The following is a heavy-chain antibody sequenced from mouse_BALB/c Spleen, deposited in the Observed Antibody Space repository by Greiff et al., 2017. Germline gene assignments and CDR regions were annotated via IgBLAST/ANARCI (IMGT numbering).Heavy chain of an antibody. V-gene: IGHV5-6-2*01. D-gene: IGHD2-4*01. Sequence: EVMLVESGGGLVKLGGSLKLSCAASGFTFSSYYMSWVRQTPEKRLELVAAINSNGGSTYYPDTVKGRFTISRDNAKNTLYLQMSSLKSEDTALYYCARHQLYYDYFDYWGQGTTLTVSS. CDR3: ARHQLYYDYFDY. CDR2: INSNGGST. J-gene: IGHJ2*01. CDR1: GFTFSSYY.